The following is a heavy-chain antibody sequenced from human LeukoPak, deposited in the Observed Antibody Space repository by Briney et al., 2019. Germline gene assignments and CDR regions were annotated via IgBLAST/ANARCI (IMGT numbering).Heavy chain of an antibody. CDR2: IYYSGST. Sequence: SQTLSLTCTVSGGSISSGPYYWSWIRQHPGKALEWIGYIYYSGSTYYNPSLKSRVTISVDRSKNQFSLKLSSVTAADTAVYYCARVDCSGGSCCLDYWGQETLVTVSS. V-gene: IGHV4-31*03. D-gene: IGHD2-15*01. CDR1: GGSISSGPYY. J-gene: IGHJ4*02. CDR3: ARVDCSGGSCCLDY.